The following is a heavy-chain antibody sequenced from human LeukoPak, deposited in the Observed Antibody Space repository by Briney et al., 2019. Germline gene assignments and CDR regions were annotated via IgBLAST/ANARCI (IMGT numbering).Heavy chain of an antibody. Sequence: GRSLRLSCAVSGFTFSNYSMNWVRQAPGKGLEWVSYITSSSSTIYYADSVKGRFTISRDNAKNSLFLQMNSLRAEDTAVYYCARHNRDLALDYWGQGTLVTVSS. V-gene: IGHV3-48*04. CDR3: ARHNRDLALDY. J-gene: IGHJ4*02. CDR1: GFTFSNYS. D-gene: IGHD2/OR15-2a*01. CDR2: ITSSSSTI.